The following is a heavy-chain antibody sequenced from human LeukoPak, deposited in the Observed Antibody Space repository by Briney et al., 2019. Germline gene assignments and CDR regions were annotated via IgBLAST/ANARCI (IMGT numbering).Heavy chain of an antibody. V-gene: IGHV3-53*03. CDR3: VRGASYFDY. CDR1: GFTVSSNY. J-gene: IGHJ4*02. Sequence: PGGSLRLSCAASGFTVSSNYMSWVRQAPGKGLEWVSVMYSGGSTYYADSVKGRFTISRDNSKNTLYLQMNSLRAEGTAVYYCVRGASYFDYWGQGTLVTASS. D-gene: IGHD1-26*01. CDR2: MYSGGST.